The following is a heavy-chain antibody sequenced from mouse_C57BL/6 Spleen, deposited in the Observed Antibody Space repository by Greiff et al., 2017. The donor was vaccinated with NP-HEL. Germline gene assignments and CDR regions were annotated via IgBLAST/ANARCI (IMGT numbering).Heavy chain of an antibody. D-gene: IGHD2-1*01. CDR2: ISYDGSN. CDR3: ARDLPGREGFAY. Sequence: EVQLQESGPGLVKPSQSLSLTCSVTGYSITSGYYWNWIRQFPGNNLEWMGYISYDGSNNYNPSLKNRISITRDTSKNQFFLKLNSVTTEDTATYYCARDLPGREGFAYWGQGTLVTVSA. J-gene: IGHJ3*01. V-gene: IGHV3-6*01. CDR1: GYSITSGYY.